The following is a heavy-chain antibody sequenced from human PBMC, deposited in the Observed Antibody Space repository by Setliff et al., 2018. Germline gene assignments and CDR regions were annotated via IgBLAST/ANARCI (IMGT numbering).Heavy chain of an antibody. D-gene: IGHD6-19*01. V-gene: IGHV4-4*07. Sequence: NPSETLSLTCTVSGGSISDNYWSWIRQPAGKGLEWIGRFHTSGSTTYNPSLKSRVTISVDTSKNQFSLKLNSVTAADTAVYYCAREQWLDPPGYYYMDVWAKGTTVTVSS. CDR3: AREQWLDPPGYYYMDV. CDR1: GGSISDNY. CDR2: FHTSGST. J-gene: IGHJ6*03.